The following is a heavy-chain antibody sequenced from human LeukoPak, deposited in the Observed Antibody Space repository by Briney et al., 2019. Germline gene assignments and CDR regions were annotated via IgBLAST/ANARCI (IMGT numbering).Heavy chain of an antibody. V-gene: IGHV3-30*02. CDR2: IRYDGSNK. D-gene: IGHD2/OR15-2a*01. CDR1: GFTFSSYG. CDR3: AKEGGFAAHSKESGRNWFDP. J-gene: IGHJ5*02. Sequence: PGGSLRLSCAASGFTFSSYGMHWVRKAPGKGLEWVAFIRYDGSNKYYADSVKGRFTIPRDNSKNTLYLQMNSLRAEDTAVYYCAKEGGFAAHSKESGRNWFDPWGQGTLVTVSS.